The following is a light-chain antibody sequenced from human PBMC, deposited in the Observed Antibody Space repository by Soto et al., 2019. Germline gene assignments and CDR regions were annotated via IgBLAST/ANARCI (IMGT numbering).Light chain of an antibody. CDR3: QQTSNIPHT. J-gene: IGKJ2*01. CDR2: GAS. V-gene: IGKV1-39*01. CDR1: QSISYY. Sequence: DIPMTQSPSSLSASVGDRVTITCRASQSISYYLNWYQQTPGKAPKLLIYGASTLQSAVSSRFRGSGSGTDFTLTITSLQPEDFATYYCQQTSNIPHTFGQGTRVDIK.